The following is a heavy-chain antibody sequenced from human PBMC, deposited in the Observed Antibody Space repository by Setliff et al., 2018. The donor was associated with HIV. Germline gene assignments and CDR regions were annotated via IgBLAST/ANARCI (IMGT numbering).Heavy chain of an antibody. D-gene: IGHD1-20*01. CDR1: GFTVSSNY. J-gene: IGHJ6*04. Sequence: GGSLRLSCAASGFTVSSNYMNWVRQSPGKGLEWVSVIYSGGSIYYADSVKGRFTISRDNSKNTLYLQMNSLRAEDTAVYYCASDTCSPYKMDAWGKGTTVTVSS. V-gene: IGHV3-53*01. CDR2: IYSGGSI. CDR3: ASDTCSPYKMDA.